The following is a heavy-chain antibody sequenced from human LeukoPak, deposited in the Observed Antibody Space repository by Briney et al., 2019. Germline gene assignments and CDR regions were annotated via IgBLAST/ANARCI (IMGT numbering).Heavy chain of an antibody. Sequence: PGGSLRLSCAASGFTFSNAWMSWVRQAPNKGLEWVAVAPHDRSSPSHAASVNGRFTISRDNSKDTLFLHMDSLRVDDTAIYYCARQSLGASGLDHWGQGVLVTVSS. CDR3: ARQSLGASGLDH. CDR2: APHDRSSP. CDR1: GFTFSNAW. D-gene: IGHD1-26*01. V-gene: IGHV3-30*03. J-gene: IGHJ4*02.